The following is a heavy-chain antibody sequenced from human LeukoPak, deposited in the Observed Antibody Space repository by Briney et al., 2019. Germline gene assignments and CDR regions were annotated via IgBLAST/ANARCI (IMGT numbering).Heavy chain of an antibody. CDR2: ISSSSSYI. V-gene: IGHV3-21*01. CDR3: ARDSSSGGSKVPGAFDI. D-gene: IGHD2-15*01. Sequence: GGSLRLSCAASGFTFSSYSMNWVCQAPGKGLEWVSSISSSSSYIYYADSVKGRFTISRDNAKNSLYLQMNSLRAEDTAVYYCARDSSSGGSKVPGAFDIWGQGTMVTVSS. CDR1: GFTFSSYS. J-gene: IGHJ3*02.